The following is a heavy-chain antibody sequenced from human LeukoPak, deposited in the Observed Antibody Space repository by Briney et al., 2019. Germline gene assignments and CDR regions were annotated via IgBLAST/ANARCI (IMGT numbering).Heavy chain of an antibody. J-gene: IGHJ4*02. V-gene: IGHV3-30*18. CDR1: GFTFSSYG. D-gene: IGHD4-17*01. Sequence: GGSLRLSCAASGFTFSSYGWHWVRQAPGKGLEWVAFISYNGSDKYYAASVKGRFTISRDNSKNTLSLQMNSLRAEDTAVYHCAKDYDYGDYAADYWGQGTLVTVSS. CDR2: ISYNGSDK. CDR3: AKDYDYGDYAADY.